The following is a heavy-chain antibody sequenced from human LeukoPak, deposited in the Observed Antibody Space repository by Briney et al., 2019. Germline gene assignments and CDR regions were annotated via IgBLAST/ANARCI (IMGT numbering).Heavy chain of an antibody. CDR3: AKGSLAVPATPLDF. V-gene: IGHV3-11*01. CDR1: GFTFSDSF. J-gene: IGHJ4*02. CDR2: IISRGTTI. D-gene: IGHD2-15*01. Sequence: GGSLRLSCTASGFTFSDSFMSWIRQAPAQGLEWILYIISRGTTIHHADSVKGRFPISRDNAKNSLYLQMNRLRVEDTAVFYCAKGSLAVPATPLDFWGQGTLVTVSS.